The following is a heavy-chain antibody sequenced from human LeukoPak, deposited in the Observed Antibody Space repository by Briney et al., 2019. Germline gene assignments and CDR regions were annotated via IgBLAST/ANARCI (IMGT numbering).Heavy chain of an antibody. Sequence: GGSLRLSCAASGLTFSDYYMSWIRQAPGKGLEWVSYISSSSSYTNYADSVKGRFTISRDNAKNSLYLQMNSLRAEDTAVYYCARDTYYDSSGLGAFDIWGQGTMVTVSS. V-gene: IGHV3-11*06. CDR3: ARDTYYDSSGLGAFDI. CDR1: GLTFSDYY. D-gene: IGHD3-22*01. J-gene: IGHJ3*02. CDR2: ISSSSSYT.